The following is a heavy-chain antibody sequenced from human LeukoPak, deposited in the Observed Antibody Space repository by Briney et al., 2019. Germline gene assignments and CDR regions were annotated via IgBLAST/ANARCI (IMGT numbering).Heavy chain of an antibody. CDR2: ISAYNGNT. V-gene: IGHV1-18*01. J-gene: IGHJ4*02. CDR3: ARAYVVVPAGY. CDR1: GYTFTSYG. Sequence: ASVKVSCKASGYTFTSYGISWARQAPGQGLEWMGWISAYNGNTNYAQKLQGRVAMTTDTSTSTAYMELRSLRSDDTAVYYCARAYVVVPAGYWGQGTLVTVSS. D-gene: IGHD2-2*01.